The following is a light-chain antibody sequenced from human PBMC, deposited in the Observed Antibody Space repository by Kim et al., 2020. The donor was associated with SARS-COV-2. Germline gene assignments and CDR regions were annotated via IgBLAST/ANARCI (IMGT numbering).Light chain of an antibody. CDR2: GAS. Sequence: ASVEDRVTITCWASQGISSWLAWYQQKPGEAPILLIYGASSLQRGVPSRFSGSGSGTDFTLTISSLQPEDSAAYYCQQTDTFPLTFGGGTKVDIK. V-gene: IGKV1-12*01. CDR3: QQTDTFPLT. CDR1: QGISSW. J-gene: IGKJ4*01.